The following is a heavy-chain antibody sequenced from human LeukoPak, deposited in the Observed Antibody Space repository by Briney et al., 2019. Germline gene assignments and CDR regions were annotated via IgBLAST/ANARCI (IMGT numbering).Heavy chain of an antibody. CDR2: INPNSGGT. Sequence: ASVKVSCKASGYTFTGYYMHWVRQAPGQGLEWMGWINPNSGGTNYAQKFQGRVTMTRDTSISTAYMGLSRLRSDDTAVYYCARARPFCSSTSCYKGGNWFDPWGQGTLVTVSS. D-gene: IGHD2-2*02. CDR1: GYTFTGYY. J-gene: IGHJ5*02. V-gene: IGHV1-2*02. CDR3: ARARPFCSSTSCYKGGNWFDP.